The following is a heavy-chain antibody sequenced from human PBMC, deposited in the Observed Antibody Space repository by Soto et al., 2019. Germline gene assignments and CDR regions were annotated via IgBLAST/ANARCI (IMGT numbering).Heavy chain of an antibody. CDR1: GFTFSSYG. V-gene: IGHV3-33*01. D-gene: IGHD3-22*01. CDR2: IWYDGSNK. CDR3: ARDWEDSSGYYQDRREGFDY. Sequence: GGSLRLSCAASGFTFSSYGMHWVRQAPGKGLEWVAVIWYDGSNKYYADSVKGRFTISRDNSKNTLYLQMNSLRAEDTAVYYCARDWEDSSGYYQDRREGFDYWGQGTLVTVSS. J-gene: IGHJ4*02.